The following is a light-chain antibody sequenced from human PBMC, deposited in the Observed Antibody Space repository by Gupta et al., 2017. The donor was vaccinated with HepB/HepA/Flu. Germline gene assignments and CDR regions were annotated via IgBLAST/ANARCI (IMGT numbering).Light chain of an antibody. V-gene: IGKV3-11*01. CDR1: QSVSSY. CDR2: DAS. CDR3: QQRSNWPPYT. J-gene: IGKJ2*01. Sequence: EIVLTQSPATLSLSPGERATLSCRASQSVSSYLAWYQQKPDQAPRLLIYDASNRATGIPARFSGSGYGTDFTLTISSREPEDFAVYYCQQRSNWPPYTFGQGTKLEIK.